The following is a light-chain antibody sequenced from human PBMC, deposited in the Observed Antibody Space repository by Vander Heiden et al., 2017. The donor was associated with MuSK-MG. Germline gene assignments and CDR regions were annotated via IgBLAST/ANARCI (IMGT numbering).Light chain of an antibody. Sequence: EIVLTQSPATLSVSPGERATLSCRASQSVSSYLAWYQQKPGQAPRLLIYDASNSATGIPARFSGSGSGTDFTLTISSLEPEDFAVYYCQQRSNWQGTFGGGTKVEIK. CDR1: QSVSSY. J-gene: IGKJ4*01. CDR2: DAS. V-gene: IGKV3-11*01. CDR3: QQRSNWQGT.